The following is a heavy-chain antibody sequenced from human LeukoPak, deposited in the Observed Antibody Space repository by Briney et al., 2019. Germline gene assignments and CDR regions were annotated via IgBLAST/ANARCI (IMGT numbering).Heavy chain of an antibody. CDR1: GFTFSNAW. CDR2: IKSKTDGVTT. J-gene: IGHJ6*03. D-gene: IGHD3-3*01. Sequence: GGSLRLSCAASGFTFSNAWMSWVRQAPGKGLEWVGRIKSKTDGVTTDYAAPVKGRFTISRDDSRNTLYLQMNSLKTEDTAVYYCTTVDVLRFLEWSGRDTLTYYYMDVWGKGTTVTVSS. V-gene: IGHV3-15*01. CDR3: TTVDVLRFLEWSGRDTLTYYYMDV.